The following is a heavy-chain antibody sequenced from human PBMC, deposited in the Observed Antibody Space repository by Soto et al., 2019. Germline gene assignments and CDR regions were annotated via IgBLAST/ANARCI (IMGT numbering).Heavy chain of an antibody. Sequence: QVQLVQSGVEVEKPGASVKVSCKASGYTFTSYGVSWVRQAPGQGLEWMGWISAYNGNTNYAQKFQGRVTMTTDTSTTTAYMELRSLSSADTAVYYCARDVPTVTTGGPDYWGQGTLVTVSS. V-gene: IGHV1-18*01. J-gene: IGHJ4*02. CDR3: ARDVPTVTTGGPDY. D-gene: IGHD4-17*01. CDR1: GYTFTSYG. CDR2: ISAYNGNT.